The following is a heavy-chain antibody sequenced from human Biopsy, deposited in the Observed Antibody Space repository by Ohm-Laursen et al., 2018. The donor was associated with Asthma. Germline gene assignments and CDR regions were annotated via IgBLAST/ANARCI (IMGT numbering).Heavy chain of an antibody. CDR3: ARVKDGYNFDY. J-gene: IGHJ4*02. V-gene: IGHV4-30-2*01. Sequence: TLSLTWCVSGGSISSGGYPWSWIRQPPGKGLEWIGYIYHSGSTYYNPSLKSRVTISVDRSKNQFSLKLSSVTAADTAVYYCARVKDGYNFDYWGQGTLVTVSS. D-gene: IGHD5-24*01. CDR1: GGSISSGGYP. CDR2: IYHSGST.